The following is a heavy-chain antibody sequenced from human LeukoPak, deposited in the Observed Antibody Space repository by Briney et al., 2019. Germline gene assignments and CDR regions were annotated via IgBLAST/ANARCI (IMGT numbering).Heavy chain of an antibody. Sequence: SETLSLTCTVSGGSISSYYWSWIRQPPGKGLEWIGYIYYSGSTNYNPSLKSRVTISVDTSKNQFSLKLSSVTASDTAVYYCARSPVRIAAAAYLYYFDYWGQGTLVTVSS. J-gene: IGHJ4*02. CDR3: ARSPVRIAAAAYLYYFDY. CDR2: IYYSGST. CDR1: GGSISSYY. V-gene: IGHV4-59*01. D-gene: IGHD6-13*01.